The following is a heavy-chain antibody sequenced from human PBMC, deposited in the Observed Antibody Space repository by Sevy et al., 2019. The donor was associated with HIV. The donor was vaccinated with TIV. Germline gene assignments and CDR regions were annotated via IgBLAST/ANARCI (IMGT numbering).Heavy chain of an antibody. CDR3: ARDAIAVAGTDAFDI. V-gene: IGHV3-20*04. D-gene: IGHD6-19*01. CDR1: GFTFSNYG. J-gene: IGHJ3*02. CDR2: FNWNGDRT. Sequence: GGSLRLSCAAFGFTFSNYGMTWVRQAPGKGLEWVSGFNWNGDRTGYADSVKGRFTISRDNAKNSLYLQMNSLRVEDTALYYCARDAIAVAGTDAFDIWGQGTLVTVSS.